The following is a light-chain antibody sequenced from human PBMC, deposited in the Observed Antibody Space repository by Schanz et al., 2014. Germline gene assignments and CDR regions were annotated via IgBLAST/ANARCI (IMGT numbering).Light chain of an antibody. CDR3: QQYHIWPPWT. Sequence: EIVLTQSPATLSLSPGERATLSCRASQSVSSSLAWYQQRPGQAPKLLIYGASSRASGIPDRFSGSGSGTEFTLTISSLQSEDFAVYYCQQYHIWPPWTFGQGTKVEIK. J-gene: IGKJ1*01. V-gene: IGKV3D-15*01. CDR2: GAS. CDR1: QSVSSS.